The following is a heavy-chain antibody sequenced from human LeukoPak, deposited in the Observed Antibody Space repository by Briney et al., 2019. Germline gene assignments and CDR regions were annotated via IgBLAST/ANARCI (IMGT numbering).Heavy chain of an antibody. D-gene: IGHD1-20*01. CDR1: GDTFNNYA. Sequence: ASVKVSCKASGDTFNNYAISWVRQAPGQGLEWMGGIIHLFGTTNYAQKFQGRVTITADESTRTAWMELSSLRSEDTAVYYCARPVLKGYDNCGYWGQGTLVTVSS. J-gene: IGHJ4*02. V-gene: IGHV1-69*13. CDR3: ARPVLKGYDNCGY. CDR2: IIHLFGTT.